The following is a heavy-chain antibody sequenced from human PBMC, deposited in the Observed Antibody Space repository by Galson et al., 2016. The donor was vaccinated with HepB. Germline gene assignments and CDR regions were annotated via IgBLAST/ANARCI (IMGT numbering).Heavy chain of an antibody. Sequence: SLRLSCAASGFTFSDFYMTWIRQAPGKGLEWVSAISGRGGSTYYVDSVKGRFTISRDNSKNTLFLQMNNLRVEDTAVYYCARGSSGSSGYWGQGTLVTVSS. J-gene: IGHJ4*02. CDR3: ARGSSGSSGY. CDR2: ISGRGGST. V-gene: IGHV3-23*01. D-gene: IGHD6-6*01. CDR1: GFTFSDFY.